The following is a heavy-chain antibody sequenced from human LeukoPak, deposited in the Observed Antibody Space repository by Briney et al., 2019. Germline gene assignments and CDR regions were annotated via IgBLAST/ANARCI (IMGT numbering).Heavy chain of an antibody. J-gene: IGHJ4*02. V-gene: IGHV3-21*01. CDR2: ISSSSSYI. Sequence: GGSLRLSCAASGFTFSSYSMNWVRQAPGKGLEWVSSISSSSSYIYYADSVKGRFTISRDNAKNSLYLQMNSLRAEDTAVYYCARSSGYERTHRFDYWGQGTLVTVSS. CDR1: GFTFSSYS. D-gene: IGHD5-12*01. CDR3: ARSSGYERTHRFDY.